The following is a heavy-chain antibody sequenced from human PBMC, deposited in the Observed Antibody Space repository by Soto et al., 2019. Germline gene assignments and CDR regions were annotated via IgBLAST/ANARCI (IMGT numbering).Heavy chain of an antibody. CDR3: ARDNGDSTPWYFDL. Sequence: QVQLQESGPGLVKPSQTLSLTCTVSGGSISSGGYYWSWIRQHPGKGLEWIGYIYYSGSTHYNPSLKSRVTISVDTSKNQFALKLSSVTAADTAVYYCARDNGDSTPWYFDLWGRGTLVTVSS. CDR2: IYYSGST. V-gene: IGHV4-31*03. D-gene: IGHD4-17*01. J-gene: IGHJ2*01. CDR1: GGSISSGGYY.